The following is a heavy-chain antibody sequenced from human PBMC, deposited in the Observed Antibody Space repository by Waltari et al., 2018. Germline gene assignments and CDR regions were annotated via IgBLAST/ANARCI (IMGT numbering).Heavy chain of an antibody. D-gene: IGHD4-17*01. CDR1: GFTFTDYG. CDR3: AKDPPVTTGYFDH. V-gene: IGHV3-33*05. J-gene: IGHJ4*02. Sequence: QVQLVESGGGVVQPGRSLRLSCAASGFTFTDYGMHWVRQAPGKGLEWVAQILHDGSSKSCADSVKGRFTISRDNSKDTLYLQMNSLRAEDTAVYYCAKDPPVTTGYFDHWGQGTLVTVSS. CDR2: ILHDGSSK.